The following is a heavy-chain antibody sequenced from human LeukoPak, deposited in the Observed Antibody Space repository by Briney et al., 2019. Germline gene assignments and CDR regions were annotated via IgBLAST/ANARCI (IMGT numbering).Heavy chain of an antibody. D-gene: IGHD3-10*01. J-gene: IGHJ4*02. V-gene: IGHV3-30*18. Sequence: GGSLRLSCGASGFTFNNYGMHWVRQAPGKGLEWVAIISYNGSNTYYADSVKGRFTISRDNSKNTLYLQMNSLRAEDTAVYYCANENYYGSGSYADHWGQGTLVTVSS. CDR2: ISYNGSNT. CDR3: ANENYYGSGSYADH. CDR1: GFTFNNYG.